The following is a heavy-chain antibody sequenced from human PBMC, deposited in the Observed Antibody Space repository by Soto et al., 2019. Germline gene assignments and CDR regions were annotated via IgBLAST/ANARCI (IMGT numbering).Heavy chain of an antibody. J-gene: IGHJ4*02. CDR1: GFSLSTSGVG. CDR2: IYWYDDK. Sequence: QITLKESGPTLVKPTQTLTLTCTFSGFSLSTSGVGVGWIRQPPGKALEWLALIYWYDDKRYSPSLKSKLTITKDTSKNQVVLTMTNMDPVDTATYYCAHSGIGFPFDYWGQGTLVTVSS. CDR3: AHSGIGFPFDY. V-gene: IGHV2-5*01.